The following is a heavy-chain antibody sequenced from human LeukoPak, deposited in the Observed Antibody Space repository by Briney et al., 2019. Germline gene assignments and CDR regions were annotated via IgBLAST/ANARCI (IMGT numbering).Heavy chain of an antibody. CDR1: GGSISSYY. Sequence: SETLSLACTVSGGSISSYYWSWIRQPPGKGLEWIGYIYYSGSTNYNPSLKSRVTISVDTSKNQFSLKLSSVTAADTAVYYCAREAAGAPYYYYMDVWGKGTTVTISS. J-gene: IGHJ6*03. D-gene: IGHD6-13*01. V-gene: IGHV4-59*01. CDR2: IYYSGST. CDR3: AREAAGAPYYYYMDV.